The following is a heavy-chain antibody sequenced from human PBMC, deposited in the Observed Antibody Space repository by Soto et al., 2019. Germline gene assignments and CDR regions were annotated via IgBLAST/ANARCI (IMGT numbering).Heavy chain of an antibody. CDR1: GGSISSSSYY. CDR2: IYYSGST. J-gene: IGHJ6*02. CDR3: ASVTRTCISTSCYRYYYGMDV. D-gene: IGHD2-2*02. V-gene: IGHV4-39*07. Sequence: SETLSLTCTVSGGSISSSSYYWGWIRQPPGKGLEWIGSIYYSGSTYYNPSLKSRVTISVDTSKNQFSLKLSSVTAADTAVYYCASVTRTCISTSCYRYYYGMDVWGQGTTVT.